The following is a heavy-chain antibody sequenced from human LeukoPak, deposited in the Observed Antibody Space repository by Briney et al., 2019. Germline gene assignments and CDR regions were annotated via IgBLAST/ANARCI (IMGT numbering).Heavy chain of an antibody. CDR1: GGSFSGYY. V-gene: IGHV4-34*01. D-gene: IGHD3-22*01. Sequence: PSETLSLTCAVYGGSFSGYYWSWIRQPPGKGLEWIGEINHSGSTNYNPSLKSRVTISVDTSKNQFSLKLSSVTVADTAVYYCARVGGITMIVVLITDAFDIWGQGTMVTVSS. J-gene: IGHJ3*02. CDR2: INHSGST. CDR3: ARVGGITMIVVLITDAFDI.